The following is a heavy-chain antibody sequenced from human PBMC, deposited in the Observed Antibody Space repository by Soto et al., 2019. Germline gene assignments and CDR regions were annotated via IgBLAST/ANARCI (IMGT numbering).Heavy chain of an antibody. D-gene: IGHD3-10*01. CDR1: GYVFAGCH. Sequence: ASAMVSYKTSGYVFAGCHIHWVRQAPGRSLEWMGWLNPTSGDTEYAQNLQGRVTITRXXXXNXIXMXMSGLMSAETGVYYCTREARGARGFDEMAIWG. CDR3: TREARGARGFDEMAI. CDR2: LNPTSGDT. V-gene: IGHV1-2*02. J-gene: IGHJ6*02.